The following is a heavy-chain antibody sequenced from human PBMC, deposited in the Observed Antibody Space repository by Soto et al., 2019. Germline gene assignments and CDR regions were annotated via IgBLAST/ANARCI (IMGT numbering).Heavy chain of an antibody. Sequence: GESLKISWKASGYSFTTYWIGWVRQMPGKGLEWMGIIYPGDSDTKYSPSLQGQVSISADTSISTAYLQWTSLKASDTAMYCCARSRRGAYSSGWYSPSGYYNYGIDVWGQGTKVTVSS. CDR1: GYSFTTYW. J-gene: IGHJ6*02. V-gene: IGHV5-51*01. CDR2: IYPGDSDT. CDR3: ARSRRGAYSSGWYSPSGYYNYGIDV. D-gene: IGHD6-19*01.